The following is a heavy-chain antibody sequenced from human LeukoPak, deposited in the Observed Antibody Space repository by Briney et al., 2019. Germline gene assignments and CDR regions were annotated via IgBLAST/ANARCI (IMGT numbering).Heavy chain of an antibody. Sequence: GGSLRLSCAASGFTFSDYYMSWIRQAPGKGLEWVSYISSSGSTIYYADSVKGRFTISRDNAKNSLYLQMNSLRAEATAVYYCARDFPYYYDSSGYYPGPFDYWGQGTLVTVSS. CDR2: ISSSGSTI. J-gene: IGHJ4*02. V-gene: IGHV3-11*01. CDR3: ARDFPYYYDSSGYYPGPFDY. CDR1: GFTFSDYY. D-gene: IGHD3-22*01.